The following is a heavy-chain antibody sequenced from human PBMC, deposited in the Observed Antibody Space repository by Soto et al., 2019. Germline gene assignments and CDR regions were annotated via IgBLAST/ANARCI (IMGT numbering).Heavy chain of an antibody. CDR1: RVSLSTSGVG. D-gene: IGHD6-13*01. Sequence: QSTLKESGPTLVKPTQTRTLTRTFSRVSLSTSGVGVGWIRQPPGKALEWLALIYWDDDKRYSPSLKSSLTITKDTSKNQVVRTMTNMDHVKTATYYCAHRRRGAAAGTFDYWGQGTLVTVSS. V-gene: IGHV2-5*02. J-gene: IGHJ4*02. CDR2: IYWDDDK. CDR3: AHRRRGAAAGTFDY.